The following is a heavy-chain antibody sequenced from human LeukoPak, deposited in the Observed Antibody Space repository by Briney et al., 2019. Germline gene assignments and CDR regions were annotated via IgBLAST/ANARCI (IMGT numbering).Heavy chain of an antibody. Sequence: GGSLRLSCAASGFTFSSYAMGWVRQAPGKGLEWVSAISGSGGSTYYADSVKGRFTISRDNSKNTRYLQMNSLRAEDTAVYYCAAKGSITIFGVANSNWFDPWGQGTLVTVSS. CDR3: AAKGSITIFGVANSNWFDP. V-gene: IGHV3-23*01. CDR1: GFTFSSYA. CDR2: ISGSGGST. J-gene: IGHJ5*02. D-gene: IGHD3-3*01.